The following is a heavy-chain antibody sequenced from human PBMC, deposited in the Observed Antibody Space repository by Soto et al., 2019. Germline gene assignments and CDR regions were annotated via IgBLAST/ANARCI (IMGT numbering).Heavy chain of an antibody. V-gene: IGHV1-2*04. D-gene: IGHD3-10*01. CDR2: INPNSGGT. Sequence: GASVKVSCKASGYTFTGYYMHWVRQAPGQGLEWMGWINPNSGGTNYAQKFQGWVTMTRDTSISTAYMELSRLRSDDTAVYYCARGGGAMVRGVMVPYYYYMDVWGKGTTVTSP. CDR3: ARGGGAMVRGVMVPYYYYMDV. J-gene: IGHJ6*03. CDR1: GYTFTGYY.